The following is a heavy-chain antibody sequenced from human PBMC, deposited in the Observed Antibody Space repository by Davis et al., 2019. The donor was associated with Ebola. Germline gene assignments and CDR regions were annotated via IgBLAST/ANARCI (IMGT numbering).Heavy chain of an antibody. CDR2: IYYSGST. D-gene: IGHD4-17*01. CDR3: ARDRGTVTYDGFDY. CDR1: GGSISSSSYY. Sequence: SETLSLTCTVSGGSISSSSYYWGWIRQPPGKGLEWIGSIYYSGSTYYNPSLKSRVTISVDKSKNQFSLKLSSVTAADTAVYYCARDRGTVTYDGFDYWGQGTLVTVSS. V-gene: IGHV4-39*07. J-gene: IGHJ4*02.